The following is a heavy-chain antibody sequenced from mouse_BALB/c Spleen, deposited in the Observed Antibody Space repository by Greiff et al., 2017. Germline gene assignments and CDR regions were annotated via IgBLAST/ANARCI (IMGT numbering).Heavy chain of an antibody. CDR1: GFTFSNYW. V-gene: IGHV6-6*02. J-gene: IGHJ2*01. CDR3: TGGDGYYEYYFDY. Sequence: EVQLLESGGGLVQPGGSMKLSCVASGFTFSNYWMNWVRQSPEKGLEWVAEIRLKSNNYATHYAVSVKGRFTISRADSKSSVYRQMNNLRAEDTGIYYWTGGDGYYEYYFDYWGQGTTPPAPS. CDR2: IRLKSNNYAT. D-gene: IGHD2-3*01.